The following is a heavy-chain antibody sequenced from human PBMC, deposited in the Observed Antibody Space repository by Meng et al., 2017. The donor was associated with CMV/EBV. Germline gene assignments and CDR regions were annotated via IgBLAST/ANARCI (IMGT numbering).Heavy chain of an antibody. CDR2: IYYSGST. Sequence: SETLSLTCTVSVGSISSYYWSWIRQPPGKGLEWIGYIYYSGSTNYNPSLKSRVTISVDTSKNQFSLKLSSVTAADTAVYYCARGGAEYYDFWSGPGGIDYWGQGTLVTVSS. J-gene: IGHJ4*02. CDR3: ARGGAEYYDFWSGPGGIDY. CDR1: VGSISSYY. D-gene: IGHD3-3*01. V-gene: IGHV4-59*01.